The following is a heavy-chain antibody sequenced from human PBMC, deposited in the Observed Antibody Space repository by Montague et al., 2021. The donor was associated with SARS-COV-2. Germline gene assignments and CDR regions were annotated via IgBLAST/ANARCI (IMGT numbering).Heavy chain of an antibody. D-gene: IGHD2-21*02. Sequence: SETLSLTCTVSAGSINNHYWSWIRQTPGKELEWIAYVYFSGTASYNPSLKSRVTISVDTSRNQFSLQLTSVTAADTAVYYCARHGPFVVVTAIHDTFDIWGQGTMVTVSS. CDR2: VYFSGTA. CDR1: AGSINNHY. V-gene: IGHV4-59*08. CDR3: ARHGPFVVVTAIHDTFDI. J-gene: IGHJ3*02.